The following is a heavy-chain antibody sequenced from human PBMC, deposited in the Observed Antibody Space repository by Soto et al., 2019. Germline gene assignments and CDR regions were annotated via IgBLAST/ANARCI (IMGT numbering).Heavy chain of an antibody. CDR2: IIPIFGTA. CDR3: ARALFSSGHAFDI. J-gene: IGHJ3*02. CDR1: GGTFSSYA. D-gene: IGHD3-22*01. V-gene: IGHV1-69*13. Sequence: SVKVSCKASGGTFSSYAISWVRQAPGQGLEWMGGIIPIFGTANYAQKFQGRVTITADESTSTAYMELRSLRSEDTAVYYCARALFSSGHAFDIWGQGTMVTVSS.